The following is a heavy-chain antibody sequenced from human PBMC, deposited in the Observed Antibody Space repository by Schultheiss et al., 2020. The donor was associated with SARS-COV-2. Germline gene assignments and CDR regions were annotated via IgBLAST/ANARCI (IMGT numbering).Heavy chain of an antibody. Sequence: GESLKISCAASEFSFRNYWMHWVRHAPGKGLVWVAVILYDGDNKYYADSVQGRFTISRDNSKNTLYLQMNSLRAEDTAVYSCAGGAAVTTSFDYWGQGTLVTVSS. D-gene: IGHD4-17*01. CDR3: AGGAAVTTSFDY. J-gene: IGHJ4*02. V-gene: IGHV3-30-3*01. CDR2: ILYDGDNK. CDR1: EFSFRNYW.